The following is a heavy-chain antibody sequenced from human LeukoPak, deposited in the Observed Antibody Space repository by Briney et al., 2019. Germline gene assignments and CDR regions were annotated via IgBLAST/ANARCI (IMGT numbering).Heavy chain of an antibody. Sequence: PSETLSLTCTVSGGSISSSSYYWGWIRQPPGKGLAWIGSIYYSVNTYYNSSLKSRVTISVDTSKNQFSLKLSSVTAADTAVYYCARGRIQLWLDWGQGTLVTVSS. CDR2: IYYSVNT. V-gene: IGHV4-39*07. CDR3: ARGRIQLWLD. D-gene: IGHD5-18*01. J-gene: IGHJ4*02. CDR1: GGSISSSSYY.